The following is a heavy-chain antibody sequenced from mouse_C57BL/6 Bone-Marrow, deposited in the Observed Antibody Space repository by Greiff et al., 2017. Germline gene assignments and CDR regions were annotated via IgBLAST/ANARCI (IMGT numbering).Heavy chain of an antibody. CDR1: GYSITSGYY. CDR3: ARGKTPSY. J-gene: IGHJ4*01. D-gene: IGHD6-1*01. V-gene: IGHV3-6*01. Sequence: EVQLVESGPGLVKPSQSLSLTCSVTGYSITSGYYWNWIRQFPGNKLEWMGYISYDGSNNYNPSLKNRISITRDTSTNQFFLKLNSVTTEDTATYYCARGKTPSYWGQGTSVTVSS. CDR2: ISYDGSN.